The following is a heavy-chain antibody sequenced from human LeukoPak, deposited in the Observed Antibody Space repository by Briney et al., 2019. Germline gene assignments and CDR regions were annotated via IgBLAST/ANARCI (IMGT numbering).Heavy chain of an antibody. D-gene: IGHD1-26*01. J-gene: IGHJ4*02. CDR3: AGQGEVGATVY. CDR2: IYYSGST. Sequence: SETLSLTCTVSGGSISSYYWSWIRQPPGKGLEWIGYIYYSGSTNYNPSLKSRVTISVDTSKNQFSLKLSSVTAADTAVYYCAGQGEVGATVYWGQGTLGTVSS. V-gene: IGHV4-59*01. CDR1: GGSISSYY.